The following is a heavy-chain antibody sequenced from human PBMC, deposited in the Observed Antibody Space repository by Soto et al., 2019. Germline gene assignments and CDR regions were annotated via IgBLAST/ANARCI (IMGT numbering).Heavy chain of an antibody. D-gene: IGHD3-3*01. CDR3: AREHFRSLYRNRFHFDY. CDR2: IIPIFGTA. J-gene: IGHJ4*02. CDR1: GGTFSSYA. Sequence: QVQLVQSGAEVKKPGSSVKVSCKASGGTFSSYAISWVRQAPGQGLEWMGGIIPIFGTANYAQKVQGRVTITADEATSTAYMELSSLRSEDTAVYYCAREHFRSLYRNRFHFDYWGQGTLVTVSS. V-gene: IGHV1-69*01.